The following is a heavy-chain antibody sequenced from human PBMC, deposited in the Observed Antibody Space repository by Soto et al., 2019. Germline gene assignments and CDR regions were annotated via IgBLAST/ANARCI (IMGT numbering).Heavy chain of an antibody. V-gene: IGHV4-59*01. CDR1: GGSISSYY. D-gene: IGHD4-17*01. CDR3: ARADGDYGLRMDV. CDR2: IYYSGGT. J-gene: IGHJ6*02. Sequence: PSETLSLTCTVSGGSISSYYWSWIRQPPGKGLEWIGYIYYSGGTNYNPSLKSQVTISVATSKNQFSLKLSSVTAADTAVYYCARADGDYGLRMDVWGQGTTVTVSS.